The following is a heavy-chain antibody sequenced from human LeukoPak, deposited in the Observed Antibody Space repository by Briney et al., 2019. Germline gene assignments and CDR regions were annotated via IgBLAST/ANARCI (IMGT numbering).Heavy chain of an antibody. J-gene: IGHJ5*02. CDR1: GYTFTSYY. CDR2: INPNSGGT. CDR3: ARPVGIAPLNWFDP. V-gene: IGHV1-2*02. D-gene: IGHD6-13*01. Sequence: ASVKVSCKASGYTFTSYYMHWVRQAPGQGLEWMGWINPNSGGTNYAQKFQGRVTMTRDTSISTAYMELSRLTSDDTAVYYCARPVGIAPLNWFDPWGQGTLVTVSS.